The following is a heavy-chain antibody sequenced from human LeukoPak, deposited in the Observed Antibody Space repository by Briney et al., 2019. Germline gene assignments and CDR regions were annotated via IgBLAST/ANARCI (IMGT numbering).Heavy chain of an antibody. Sequence: SETLSLTCAVYGGSFSGYYWSWIRQPPGKGLEWIGEINHSGSTNYNPSLKSRVTISVDTSKNQFSLKLSSVTAADTAVYYCARRVTVVTPDGYYFDYWGQGTLVTVSS. CDR1: GGSFSGYY. J-gene: IGHJ4*02. V-gene: IGHV4-34*01. D-gene: IGHD2-21*02. CDR3: ARRVTVVTPDGYYFDY. CDR2: INHSGST.